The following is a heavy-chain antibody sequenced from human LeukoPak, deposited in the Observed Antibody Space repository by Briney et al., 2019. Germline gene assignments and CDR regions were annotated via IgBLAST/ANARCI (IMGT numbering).Heavy chain of an antibody. CDR3: ARAATTGTVDY. Sequence: GGSLRLSCAVSGFTFSNYWMGWVRRAPGKGLEWVANINQPGSQKYYVDSVTGRSTISRDNAKNSLYLEMNSLRAEDTAVYYCARAATTGTVDYWGQGTLVTVSS. J-gene: IGHJ4*02. D-gene: IGHD1-1*01. CDR1: GFTFSNYW. V-gene: IGHV3-7*01. CDR2: INQPGSQK.